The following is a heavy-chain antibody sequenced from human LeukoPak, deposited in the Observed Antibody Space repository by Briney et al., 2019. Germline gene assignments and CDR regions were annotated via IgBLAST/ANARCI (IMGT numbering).Heavy chain of an antibody. V-gene: IGHV3-7*01. CDR1: GLTFSTNW. CDR3: ARDGSYGGFDY. CDR2: MKQDGREK. Sequence: GGSLRLSCAASGLTFSTNWMSWVRQAPGAGLEWVANMKQDGREKYYVDSVKGRFTISRDNAKNSLYLQMNSLRAEDTAVYYCARDGSYGGFDYWGQGTLVTVSS. J-gene: IGHJ4*02. D-gene: IGHD5-18*01.